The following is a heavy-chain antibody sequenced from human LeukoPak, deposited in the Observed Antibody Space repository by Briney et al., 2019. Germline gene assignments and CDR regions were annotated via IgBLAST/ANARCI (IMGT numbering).Heavy chain of an antibody. D-gene: IGHD6-19*01. Sequence: GGSLRLSCAASGFTFSSYSMNWARRAPGKGLEWVSSITTSSSYMFYADSVRGRFTISRDNAENSLYLQMNSLRDEDTAVYYCARDPYSGGYGAYYYYYMDVWGKGTTVTVSS. CDR3: ARDPYSGGYGAYYYYYMDV. CDR1: GFTFSSYS. J-gene: IGHJ6*03. CDR2: ITTSSSYM. V-gene: IGHV3-21*01.